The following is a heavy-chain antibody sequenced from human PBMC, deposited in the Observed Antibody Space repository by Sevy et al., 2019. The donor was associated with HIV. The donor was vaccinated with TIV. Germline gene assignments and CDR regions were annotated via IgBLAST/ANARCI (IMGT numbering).Heavy chain of an antibody. CDR2: IWYEGINK. CDR3: ALASRSSGIAY. CDR1: GFAFSTYG. J-gene: IGHJ4*01. D-gene: IGHD3-10*01. V-gene: IGHV3-33*01. Sequence: GGSLRLSCTASGFAFSTYGMHWVRQAPGKGLEWVAIIWYEGINKDYAEPVKGRFTISRDNSKNTLYLQMNSLRVDDTAVYYCALASRSSGIAYWGQGTLVTDSS.